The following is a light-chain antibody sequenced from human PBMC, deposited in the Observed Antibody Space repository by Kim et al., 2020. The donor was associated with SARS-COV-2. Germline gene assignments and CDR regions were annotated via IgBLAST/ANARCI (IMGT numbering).Light chain of an antibody. CDR1: QSVSSSY. V-gene: IGKV3-20*01. CDR3: QQYGSSPET. CDR2: GAS. J-gene: IGKJ1*01. Sequence: PGERATLSCRASQSVSSSYLAWYQQKPGQAPRLLIYGASSRATGIPDRFSGSGSGTDFTLTISRLEPEDFAVYYCQQYGSSPETFGQGTKV.